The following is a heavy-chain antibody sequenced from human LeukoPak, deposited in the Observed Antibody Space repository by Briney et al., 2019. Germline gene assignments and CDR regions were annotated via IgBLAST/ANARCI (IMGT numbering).Heavy chain of an antibody. CDR3: ARGSDDSSGYYSDAFDI. CDR1: GFTFSSYA. V-gene: IGHV3-30-3*01. CDR2: ISYDGSNK. J-gene: IGHJ3*02. Sequence: GGSLRLSCAASGFTFSSYAMSWVRQAPGKGLEWVAVISYDGSNKYYADSVKGRFTISRDNSKNTLYLQMNSLRAEDTAVYYCARGSDDSSGYYSDAFDIWGQGTMVTVSS. D-gene: IGHD3-22*01.